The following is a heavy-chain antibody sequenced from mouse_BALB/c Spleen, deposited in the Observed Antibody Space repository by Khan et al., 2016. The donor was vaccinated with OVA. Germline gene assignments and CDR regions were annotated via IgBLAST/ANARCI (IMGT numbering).Heavy chain of an antibody. CDR2: INPNNGGT. Sequence: VQLQQSGPELVKPGASVKISCKPSGYTFPEYTVHWVKQSLGKSLDWIGVINPNNGGTAYNQKFKGKATLTVDKSSSTAYMEFRSLTSDDSAVXYCARDAGRYWGQGTSVTVAS. CDR1: GYTFPEYT. CDR3: ARDAGRY. D-gene: IGHD3-3*01. J-gene: IGHJ4*01. V-gene: IGHV1-18*01.